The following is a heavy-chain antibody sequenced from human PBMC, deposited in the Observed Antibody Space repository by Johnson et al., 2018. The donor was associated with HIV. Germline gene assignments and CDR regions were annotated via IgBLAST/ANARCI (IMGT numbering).Heavy chain of an antibody. V-gene: IGHV3-20*04. Sequence: EVQVLESGGGVLRPGGSLRLSCEVFGFIFDDYGLSWVRQAPGKGLEWVSGINWNGADTTYADSVKGRCTISRDNGKNSLYLQMNGLRAEDTALYYCARRDSGSLSFDIWGQGTMVTVSS. CDR1: GFIFDDYG. CDR2: INWNGADT. J-gene: IGHJ3*02. D-gene: IGHD1-26*01. CDR3: ARRDSGSLSFDI.